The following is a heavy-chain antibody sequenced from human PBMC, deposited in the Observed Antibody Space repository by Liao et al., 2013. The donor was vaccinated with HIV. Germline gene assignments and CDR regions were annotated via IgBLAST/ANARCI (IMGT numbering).Heavy chain of an antibody. CDR2: VHSSGSA. Sequence: QVQLQESGPGLVKPSETLSLTCTASSGSINSYYWNWIRQPAGKGLEWIGRVHSSGSANYSPSLRGRATISADTSKNQFSLKLSSVSAADTALYFCARVSLAGRNYPNRFDYWGQGTLVTVSS. CDR1: SGSINSYY. CDR3: ARVSLAGRNYPNRFDY. D-gene: IGHD5-24*01. V-gene: IGHV4-4*07. J-gene: IGHJ4*02.